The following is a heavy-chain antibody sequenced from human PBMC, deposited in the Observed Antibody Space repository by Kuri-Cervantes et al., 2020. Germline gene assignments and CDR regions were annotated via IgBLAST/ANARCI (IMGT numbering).Heavy chain of an antibody. CDR3: ARDVSVTASYPYWYFDL. CDR2: ISSSSSTI. Sequence: GESLKISCAASGFTFSSYSMNWVRQAPGKGLEWVSYISSSSSTIYYADSVKGRFTISRDNAKNSLYLQMNSLRDEDTAVYYCARDVSVTASYPYWYFDLWGRGTLVTVSS. CDR1: GFTFSSYS. J-gene: IGHJ2*01. D-gene: IGHD2-21*02. V-gene: IGHV3-48*02.